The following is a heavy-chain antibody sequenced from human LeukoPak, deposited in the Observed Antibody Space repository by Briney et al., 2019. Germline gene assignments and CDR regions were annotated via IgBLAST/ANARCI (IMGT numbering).Heavy chain of an antibody. CDR2: IYYSGST. J-gene: IGHJ4*02. D-gene: IGHD6-13*01. CDR1: GGSFSGYY. Sequence: PSETLSLTCAVYGGSFSGYYWSWIRQPPGKGLEWIGYIYYSGSTNYNPSLKSRVTISVDTSKNQFSLKLSSVTAADTAVYYCARGSGSWYWNYWGQGTLVTVSS. CDR3: ARGSGSWYWNY. V-gene: IGHV4-59*01.